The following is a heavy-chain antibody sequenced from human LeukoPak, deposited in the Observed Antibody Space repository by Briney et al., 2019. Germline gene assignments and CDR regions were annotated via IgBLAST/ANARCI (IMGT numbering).Heavy chain of an antibody. CDR3: ASGGATVWGY. D-gene: IGHD3-16*01. J-gene: IGHJ4*02. CDR1: GFAFSDYS. V-gene: IGHV3-21*01. Sequence: GGSLRLSCAASGFAFSDYSMNWVRQASGKGLEWIAVITSDSHYIYYADSMRGRFTISRDNAENSVYLQMNGLRADDTAVYYCASGGATVWGYWGQGALVIVSS. CDR2: ITSDSHYI.